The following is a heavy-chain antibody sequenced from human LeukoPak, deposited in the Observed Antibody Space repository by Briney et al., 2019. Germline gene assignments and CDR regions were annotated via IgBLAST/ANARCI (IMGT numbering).Heavy chain of an antibody. CDR1: GGSISSYY. CDR3: ARGWAVAGLFLSQRGKYFDY. V-gene: IGHV4-4*07. Sequence: PSETLSLTCTVSGGSISSYYWSWIRQPAGKGLEWIGRIHTSGSTNYNPSLKSRVTMSVDTSKNQFSLKLSSVTAADTAVYYCARGWAVAGLFLSQRGKYFDYWGQGTLVTVSP. CDR2: IHTSGST. J-gene: IGHJ4*02. D-gene: IGHD6-19*01.